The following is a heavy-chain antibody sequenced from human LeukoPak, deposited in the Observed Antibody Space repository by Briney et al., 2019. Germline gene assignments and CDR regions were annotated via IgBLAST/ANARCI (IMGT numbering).Heavy chain of an antibody. CDR2: IKQDGSEK. Sequence: PGGSLRLSCAASGFTISESWMTWVRQAPGKGLEWVANIKQDGSEKNYVDSVKGRFTISRDNAKNSLYLQMNSLRAEDTAVYYCARAVVAPGTYDYWGQGTLVTVSS. CDR3: ARAVVAPGTYDY. V-gene: IGHV3-7*01. J-gene: IGHJ4*02. CDR1: GFTISESW. D-gene: IGHD4-23*01.